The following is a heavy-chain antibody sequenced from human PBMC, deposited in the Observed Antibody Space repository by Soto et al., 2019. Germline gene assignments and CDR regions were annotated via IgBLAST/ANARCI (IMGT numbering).Heavy chain of an antibody. CDR2: ITSSGDYS. CDR3: ATAGRP. J-gene: IGHJ5*02. Sequence: GGSIRSSCAASDSTCSSDAMNWVRQAPGNWLRWVSSITSSGDYSFYADPVKGRFTISRDNDKNLLYLQMNSLRADDTAVYFCATAGRPWGQGILVT. V-gene: IGHV3-21*01. CDR1: DSTCSSDA.